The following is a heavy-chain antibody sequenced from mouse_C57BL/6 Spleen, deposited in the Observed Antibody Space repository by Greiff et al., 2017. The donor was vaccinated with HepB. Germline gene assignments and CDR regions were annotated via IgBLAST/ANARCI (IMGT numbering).Heavy chain of an antibody. CDR1: GYTFTSYW. Sequence: QVQLQQSGAELVKPGASVKMSCKASGYTFTSYWITWVKQRPGQGLEWIGDIYPGSGSTNYNEKFKSKATLTVDTSSSTAYMQLSSLTSEDSAVYYCARRGTAQATYAMDYWGQVTSVTVSS. CDR2: IYPGSGST. CDR3: ARRGTAQATYAMDY. V-gene: IGHV1-55*01. J-gene: IGHJ4*01. D-gene: IGHD3-2*02.